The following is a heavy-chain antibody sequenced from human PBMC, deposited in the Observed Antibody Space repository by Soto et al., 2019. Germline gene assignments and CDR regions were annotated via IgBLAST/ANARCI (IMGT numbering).Heavy chain of an antibody. CDR2: ISNSGDT. J-gene: IGHJ6*02. CDR1: GFTFSSYA. D-gene: IGHD3-10*01. V-gene: IGHV3-23*01. Sequence: VQLLESGGALVQPGGSLRLSCAASGFTFSSYAMYWVRQAPGTGLEWVSTISNSGDTYYADSVEGRFTISRDNSKETVHLQMNSLRAEDTAVYYWSHTKVRGGVVNVLGPGTTVTVSS. CDR3: SHTKVRGGVVNV.